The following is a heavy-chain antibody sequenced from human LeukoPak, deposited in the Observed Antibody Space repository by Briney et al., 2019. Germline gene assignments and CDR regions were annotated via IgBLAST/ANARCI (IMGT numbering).Heavy chain of an antibody. CDR1: VGTFSSYA. CDR2: IIPIFGTA. V-gene: IGHV1-69*05. D-gene: IGHD6-13*01. CDR3: ARGQQLDLYYFDY. J-gene: IGHJ4*02. Sequence: ASVKVSCKASVGTFSSYAISWVRQAPGQGLEWMGGIIPIFGTANYAQKFQGRVTITTDESTSTAYMELSSLRSEDTAVYYCARGQQLDLYYFDYWGQGTLVTVSS.